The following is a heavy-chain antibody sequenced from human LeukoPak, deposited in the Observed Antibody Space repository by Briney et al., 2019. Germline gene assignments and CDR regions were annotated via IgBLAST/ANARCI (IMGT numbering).Heavy chain of an antibody. J-gene: IGHJ3*02. Sequence: SETLSLTCTVSGGSISSYYWSWIRQPPGKGLEWIGEINHSGSTNYNPSLKSRVTISVDTSKNQFSLKLSSVTAADTAVYYCARGLLGEAFDIWGQGTMVTVSS. CDR1: GGSISSYY. CDR3: ARGLLGEAFDI. CDR2: INHSGST. V-gene: IGHV4-34*01. D-gene: IGHD3-10*01.